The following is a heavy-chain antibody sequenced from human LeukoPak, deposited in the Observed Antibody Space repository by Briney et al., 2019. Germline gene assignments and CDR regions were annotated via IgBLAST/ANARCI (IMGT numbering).Heavy chain of an antibody. V-gene: IGHV3-21*01. CDR2: ISGSSSYI. D-gene: IGHD6-19*01. J-gene: IGHJ4*02. CDR3: ATNREKWLLYFDS. CDR1: GFTFSTYS. Sequence: GGSLRLSCAASGFTFSTYSMNWVRQAPGKGLEWVSSISGSSSYIYYADSVKGRFTISRDNGKNSLYLQMNSLRDEDTAVYYCATNREKWLLYFDSWGQGTLVTVSS.